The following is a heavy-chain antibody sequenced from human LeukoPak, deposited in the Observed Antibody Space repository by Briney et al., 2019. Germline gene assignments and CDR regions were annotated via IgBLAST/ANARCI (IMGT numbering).Heavy chain of an antibody. CDR3: ARGAFYCGGDCYVDY. D-gene: IGHD2-21*02. V-gene: IGHV4-61*05. Sequence: PSETLSLTCTVSGVSISSSNSYWGWIRQPPGKGLEWIGYIYYSGSTNYNPSLKSRVTISVDTSKNQFSLKLSSVTAADTAVYYCARGAFYCGGDCYVDYWGQGTLVTVSS. J-gene: IGHJ4*02. CDR1: GVSISSSNSY. CDR2: IYYSGST.